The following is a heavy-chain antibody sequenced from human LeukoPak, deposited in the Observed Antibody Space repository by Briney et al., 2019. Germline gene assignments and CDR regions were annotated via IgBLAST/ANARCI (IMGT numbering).Heavy chain of an antibody. D-gene: IGHD2-8*01. V-gene: IGHV3-30*02. Sequence: GGSLRLSCAASGFSFSSYGMHWVRQAPGKGLEWVAYIQYDGSSEQYADSVKGRFSISRDSSKNILNLQMNSLRAEDTAVYYCASTLRIRYCTNGVCGYWGQGTLVTVSS. CDR3: ASTLRIRYCTNGVCGY. CDR2: IQYDGSSE. CDR1: GFSFSSYG. J-gene: IGHJ4*02.